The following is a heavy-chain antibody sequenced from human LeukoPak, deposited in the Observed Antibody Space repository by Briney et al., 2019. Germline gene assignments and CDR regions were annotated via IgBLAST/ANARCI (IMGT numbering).Heavy chain of an antibody. Sequence: ASVKVSCKASGYTFTSYYMHWVRQAPGQGLEWMGWISAYNGNTNYAQKLQGRVTMTTDTSTSTAYMELRSLRSDDTAVYYCARSGYSSGWSDPYYYYMDVWGKGTTVTVSS. CDR3: ARSGYSSGWSDPYYYYMDV. CDR1: GYTFTSYY. CDR2: ISAYNGNT. J-gene: IGHJ6*03. V-gene: IGHV1-18*04. D-gene: IGHD6-19*01.